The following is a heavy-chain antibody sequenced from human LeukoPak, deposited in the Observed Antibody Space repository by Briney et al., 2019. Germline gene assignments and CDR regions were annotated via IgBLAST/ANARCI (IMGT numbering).Heavy chain of an antibody. J-gene: IGHJ4*02. D-gene: IGHD6-13*01. CDR3: ARGGSSWYLFDY. CDR2: ISAYNGNT. Sequence: ASVKVSRKPSVYTFTRYSIPWVRQAPGQGLVWMGWISAYNGNTNYAQKLQGRDIMTTDTSTSTAYMELRSLRSDDTAVYYCARGGSSWYLFDYWGQGTLVTVSS. CDR1: VYTFTRYS. V-gene: IGHV1-18*01.